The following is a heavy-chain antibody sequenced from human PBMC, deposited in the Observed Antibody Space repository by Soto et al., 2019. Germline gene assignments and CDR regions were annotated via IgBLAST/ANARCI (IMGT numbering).Heavy chain of an antibody. V-gene: IGHV2-5*02. J-gene: IGHJ4*02. CDR1: GFSLSTTGVG. D-gene: IGHD3-22*01. Sequence: QITLKESGPPLVKPTQTLTLTCTFSGFSLSTTGVGVGWIRQPPGKALEWLALIYWDDDKRYSPSLKSRLTITNNTSKNQEVITMTNMDPVDTATYYCAHLYDSSGYCAYWGQGTLVTVSS. CDR3: AHLYDSSGYCAY. CDR2: IYWDDDK.